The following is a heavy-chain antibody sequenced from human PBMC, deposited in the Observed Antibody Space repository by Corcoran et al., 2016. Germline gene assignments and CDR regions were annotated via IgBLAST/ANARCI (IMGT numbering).Heavy chain of an antibody. Sequence: QLQLQESGPGLVKPSETLSLTCTVSGGSISSSSYYWGWSRQPPGKGLEWIGSIYYSGSTYYNPSLKSRVTISVDTSKNQFSLKLSSVTAADTAVYYCARCPLLRYFDWPNWFDPWGQGTLVTVSS. CDR2: IYYSGST. D-gene: IGHD3-9*01. CDR1: GGSISSSSYY. V-gene: IGHV4-39*07. J-gene: IGHJ5*02. CDR3: ARCPLLRYFDWPNWFDP.